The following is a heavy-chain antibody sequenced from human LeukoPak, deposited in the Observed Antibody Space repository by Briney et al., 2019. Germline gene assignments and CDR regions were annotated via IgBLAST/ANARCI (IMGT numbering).Heavy chain of an antibody. D-gene: IGHD6-19*01. CDR2: IIPIFGTT. J-gene: IGHJ4*02. CDR1: GCTFISYA. Sequence: SVTVSCKASGCTFISYAISWVRQAPGQGREWMGGIIPIFGTTNYAQKFQGRVTITADESTSTAYMELSSLRSEDTAVYYCARAKKHIAVAGEFDYWGQGTLVTVSS. V-gene: IGHV1-69*01. CDR3: ARAKKHIAVAGEFDY.